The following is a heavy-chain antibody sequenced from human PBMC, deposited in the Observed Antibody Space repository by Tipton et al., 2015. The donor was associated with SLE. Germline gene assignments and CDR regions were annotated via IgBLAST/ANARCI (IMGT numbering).Heavy chain of an antibody. V-gene: IGHV4-31*03. CDR3: ARATDWNLSPDV. Sequence: TLSLTRTVSGGSISSGGYYWTWIRQLPGKGLEWIGYIYYSGNTYYNPSLGSRLTISVDTSKDQFSLRLTSVTAADTAVYYCARATDWNLSPDVWGKGTTVTVSS. CDR1: GGSISSGGYY. J-gene: IGHJ6*04. D-gene: IGHD1-7*01. CDR2: IYYSGNT.